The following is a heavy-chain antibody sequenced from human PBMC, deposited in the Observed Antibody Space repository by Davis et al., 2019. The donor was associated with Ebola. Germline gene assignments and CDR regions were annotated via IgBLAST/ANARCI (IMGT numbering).Heavy chain of an antibody. CDR2: IIPIFGTA. V-gene: IGHV1-69*13. CDR3: ARHKAPAGGDFDY. CDR1: GYTFTSYG. D-gene: IGHD2-2*01. J-gene: IGHJ4*02. Sequence: SVKVSCKASGYTFTSYGISWVRQAPGQGLEWMGGIIPIFGTANYAQKFQGRVTITADESTSTAYMELSSLRSEDTAVYYCARHKAPAGGDFDYWGQGTLVTVSS.